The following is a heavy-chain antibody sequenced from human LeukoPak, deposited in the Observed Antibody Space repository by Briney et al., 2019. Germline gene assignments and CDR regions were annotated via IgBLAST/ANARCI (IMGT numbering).Heavy chain of an antibody. Sequence: GGSLRLSCAGSGFTFIRFSMIWVRQAPGKGLEWVASISSGSHHKYHADSVKGRFTVSIDNDKNSLFLQMNSLRAEDTALYYCATRLTADSYEASDIWGQGTMVTVSS. CDR2: ISSGSHHK. CDR1: GFTFIRFS. J-gene: IGHJ3*02. V-gene: IGHV3-21*06. D-gene: IGHD6-13*01. CDR3: ATRLTADSYEASDI.